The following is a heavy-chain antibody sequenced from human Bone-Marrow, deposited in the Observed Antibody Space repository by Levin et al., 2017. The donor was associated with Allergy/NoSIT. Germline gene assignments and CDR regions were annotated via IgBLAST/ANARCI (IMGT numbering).Heavy chain of an antibody. D-gene: IGHD3-10*01. V-gene: IGHV4-4*02. CDR1: GGSISSSNW. CDR2: IYHSGST. CDR3: AAYPLWAHAFDI. Sequence: KPSETLSLTCAVSGGSISSSNWWSWVRQPPGKGLEWIGEIYHSGSTNYNPSLKSRVTISVDKSKNQFSLKLSSVTAADTAVYYCAAYPLWAHAFDIWGQGTMVTVSS. J-gene: IGHJ3*02.